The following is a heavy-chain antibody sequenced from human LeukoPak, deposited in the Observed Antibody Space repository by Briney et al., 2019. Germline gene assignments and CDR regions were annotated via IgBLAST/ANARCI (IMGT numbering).Heavy chain of an antibody. J-gene: IGHJ3*02. D-gene: IGHD3-22*01. Sequence: PGGSLRLSCAASGFTFNNYGMHWVRQAPGKGLEWVAVISYDGSNKYHADSVKGRFTISRDNSKNTLYLQMNNLRAEDTALYFCAKDVMTLILMVPADDAFDIWGQGTMVTVSS. CDR1: GFTFNNYG. CDR3: AKDVMTLILMVPADDAFDI. CDR2: ISYDGSNK. V-gene: IGHV3-30*18.